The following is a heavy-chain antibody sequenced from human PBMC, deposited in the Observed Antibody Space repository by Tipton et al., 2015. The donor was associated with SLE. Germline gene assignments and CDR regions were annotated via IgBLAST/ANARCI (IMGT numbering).Heavy chain of an antibody. D-gene: IGHD1-1*01. Sequence: TLSLTCAVYGGSFSGYYWSWIRQPPGKGLEWIGEINHSGSTNYNPSLKSRVTISVDTSKNQFSLKLSSVTAADTAVYYCARGDPGDAFDIWGQGTTVTVSS. CDR3: ARGDPGDAFDI. CDR1: GGSFSGYY. V-gene: IGHV4-34*01. J-gene: IGHJ3*02. CDR2: INHSGST.